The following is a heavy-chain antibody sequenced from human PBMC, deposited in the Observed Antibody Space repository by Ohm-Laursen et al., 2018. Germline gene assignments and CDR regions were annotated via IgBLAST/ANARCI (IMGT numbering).Heavy chain of an antibody. D-gene: IGHD5-24*01. CDR2: VNEDASEK. CDR3: VRNYDF. J-gene: IGHJ4*02. CDR1: GFTFSSYG. Sequence: SLRLSCAASGFTFSSYGMHWVRQAPGKGLEWVASVNEDASEKYYVDSVKGRFTISRDITKNSLYLQMNSLRVEDTAVYYCVRNYDFWGQGTLVTVSS. V-gene: IGHV3-7*01.